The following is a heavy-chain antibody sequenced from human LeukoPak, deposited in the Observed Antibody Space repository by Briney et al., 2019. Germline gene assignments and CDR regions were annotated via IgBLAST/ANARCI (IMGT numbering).Heavy chain of an antibody. V-gene: IGHV1-2*02. CDR1: VYTFTGYY. D-gene: IGHD2-2*01. Sequence: GASLTVSCKASVYTFTGYYIHWVRQAPGQGLEWMGWINPYSGATSYVQKFQGRVNITSDSSISTAYMELNSLRSDDSSVYYCARDGPCSSSSCQNFDYWGQGTLVSVSS. CDR2: INPYSGAT. CDR3: ARDGPCSSSSCQNFDY. J-gene: IGHJ4*02.